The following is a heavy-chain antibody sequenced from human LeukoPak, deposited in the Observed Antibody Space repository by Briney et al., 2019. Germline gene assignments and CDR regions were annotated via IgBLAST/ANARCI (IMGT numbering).Heavy chain of an antibody. Sequence: GGSLRLSCAASGFTFSSYAMHWVRQAPGKGLEWVAVISYDGSIEYYADSVKGRFTISRDNSKNTLYLQMNSLRADDTAVYYCASRIAQPLDYWGQGTLVTVSS. J-gene: IGHJ4*02. CDR2: ISYDGSIE. CDR1: GFTFSSYA. D-gene: IGHD2-2*01. CDR3: ASRIAQPLDY. V-gene: IGHV3-30-3*01.